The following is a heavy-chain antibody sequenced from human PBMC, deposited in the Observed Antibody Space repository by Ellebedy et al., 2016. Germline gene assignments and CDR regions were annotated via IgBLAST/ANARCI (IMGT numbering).Heavy chain of an antibody. D-gene: IGHD2-15*01. V-gene: IGHV3-23*01. Sequence: GGSLRLSCAASGFPFSSHAMSWVRQAPGRGPEWVSGILASGVGTYHADSVKGRFTISRDNSRNSLYLQMRSLRADDTAVYYCANPGGMVVGNSYIDVWGKGTTVVVSS. CDR1: GFPFSSHA. CDR3: ANPGGMVVGNSYIDV. J-gene: IGHJ6*03. CDR2: ILASGVGT.